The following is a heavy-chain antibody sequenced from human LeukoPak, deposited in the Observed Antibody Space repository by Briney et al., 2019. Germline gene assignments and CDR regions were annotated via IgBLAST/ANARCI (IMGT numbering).Heavy chain of an antibody. CDR3: AKALTIAVAGTFDY. J-gene: IGHJ4*02. V-gene: IGHV3-21*01. CDR1: GFTFSSYS. Sequence: GGSLRLSCAASGFTFSSYSMNWVRQAPGKGLEWVSSISSSSSYIYYADSVKGRLTISRDNAKNSLYLQMNSLRAEDTAVYYCAKALTIAVAGTFDYWGQGTLVTVSS. D-gene: IGHD6-19*01. CDR2: ISSSSSYI.